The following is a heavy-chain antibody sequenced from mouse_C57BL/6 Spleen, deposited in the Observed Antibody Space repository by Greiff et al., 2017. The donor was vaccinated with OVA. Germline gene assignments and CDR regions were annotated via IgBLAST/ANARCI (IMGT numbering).Heavy chain of an antibody. J-gene: IGHJ1*03. CDR1: GYSFTDYN. D-gene: IGHD1-1*01. CDR2: INPNYGTT. Sequence: VQLQQSGPELVKPGASVKISCKASGYSFTDYNMNWVKQSNGKSLEWIGVINPNYGTTSYNQKFKGKATLTVDQSSSTAYMQLNSLTSEDSAVYYGAREVYGSSYWYFDVWGTGTTVTVSS. V-gene: IGHV1-39*01. CDR3: AREVYGSSYWYFDV.